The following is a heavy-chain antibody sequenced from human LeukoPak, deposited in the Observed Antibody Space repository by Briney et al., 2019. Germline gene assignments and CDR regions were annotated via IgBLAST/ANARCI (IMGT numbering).Heavy chain of an antibody. Sequence: GGSLRLSCAASGFTFSSYAMNWVRQAPGKGLEWVSGISGSGASTSYADSVKGRFTISRDNSRNTIYLQMNSLRAEDTAVYFCAKDRQRTGADFDYWGQGTLVTVSS. D-gene: IGHD1-26*01. J-gene: IGHJ4*02. V-gene: IGHV3-23*01. CDR1: GFTFSSYA. CDR2: ISGSGAST. CDR3: AKDRQRTGADFDY.